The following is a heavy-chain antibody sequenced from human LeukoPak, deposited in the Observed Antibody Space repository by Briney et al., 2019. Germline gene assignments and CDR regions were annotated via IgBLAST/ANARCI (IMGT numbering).Heavy chain of an antibody. J-gene: IGHJ3*02. CDR1: GFTFSSYA. CDR3: TSFAPYEAFDI. Sequence: RSVRSLRLSCAASGFTFSSYAMHWVRQAPGKGLEWVAVISYDGSNKYYADSVKGRFTISRDNSKNTLYLQMNSLRAEDTAIYYCTSFAPYEAFDIWGQGTMVTVSS. V-gene: IGHV3-30*04. CDR2: ISYDGSNK.